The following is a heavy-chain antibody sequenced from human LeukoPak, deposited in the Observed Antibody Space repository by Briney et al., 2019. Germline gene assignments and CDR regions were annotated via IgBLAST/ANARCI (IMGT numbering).Heavy chain of an antibody. Sequence: SETLSLTCAVYGGSFSGYYWSWIRQPPGKGLEWIGEINHSGSTNYNPSLKSRVPISVDTSKNQFSLKLSSVTAADTAVYYCASRKTKLGYCCSTSCYGYYYYGMDVWGQGTTVTVSS. CDR2: INHSGST. CDR3: ASRKTKLGYCCSTSCYGYYYYGMDV. D-gene: IGHD2-2*01. V-gene: IGHV4-34*01. J-gene: IGHJ6*02. CDR1: GGSFSGYY.